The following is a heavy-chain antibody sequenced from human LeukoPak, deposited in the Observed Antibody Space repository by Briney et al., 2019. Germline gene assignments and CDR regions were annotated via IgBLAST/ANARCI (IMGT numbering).Heavy chain of an antibody. CDR2: ISYDGSNK. Sequence: PGRSLRLSCAASGFTFSSYAMHWVRQVPGKGLEWVAVISYDGSNKYYADSVKGRFTISRDNSKNTLYLQMNSLRAEDTAVYYCARDRGPLVIAVAGYWGQGTLVTVSS. V-gene: IGHV3-30*04. CDR3: ARDRGPLVIAVAGY. CDR1: GFTFSSYA. J-gene: IGHJ4*02. D-gene: IGHD6-19*01.